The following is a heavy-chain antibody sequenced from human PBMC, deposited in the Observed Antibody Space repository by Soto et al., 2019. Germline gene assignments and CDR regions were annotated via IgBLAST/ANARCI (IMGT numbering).Heavy chain of an antibody. CDR2: ISYDGSNK. J-gene: IGHJ6*02. Sequence: GGSLRLSCAASGFTFSSYGMHWVRQAPGKGLEWVAVISYDGSNKYYADSVKGRFTISRDNSKNTLYLQMNSLRAEDTAVYYCAKEGYSGYDRGDYYYYGMDVWGQGTTVTVSS. V-gene: IGHV3-30*18. CDR3: AKEGYSGYDRGDYYYYGMDV. D-gene: IGHD5-12*01. CDR1: GFTFSSYG.